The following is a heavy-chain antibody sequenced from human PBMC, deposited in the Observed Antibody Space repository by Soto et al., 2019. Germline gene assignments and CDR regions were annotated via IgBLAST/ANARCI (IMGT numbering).Heavy chain of an antibody. J-gene: IGHJ5*02. Sequence: SETLSLTCTVSVASMSPSYWSWIRQPPGKGLEWIGYIYYDGNTNYNPSLKSRVTMSVDTSRNQFSLILRSVTAADTAVYYCARGGWSVDPWGQGTLVTVSS. CDR2: IYYDGNT. CDR1: VASMSPSY. CDR3: ARGGWSVDP. D-gene: IGHD6-19*01. V-gene: IGHV4-59*01.